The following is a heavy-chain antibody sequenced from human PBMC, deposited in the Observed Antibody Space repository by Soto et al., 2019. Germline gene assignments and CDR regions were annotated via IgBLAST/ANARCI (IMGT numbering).Heavy chain of an antibody. J-gene: IGHJ4*02. V-gene: IGHV4-39*02. D-gene: IGHD6-19*01. CDR2: IYYSRIT. CDR1: GGSISSSNYY. CDR3: ARPAVAGTTVDY. Sequence: PSETLSLTCVVSGGSISSSNYYWAWIRQPPGKGLEWIGTIYYSRITYYNPSLKSRVTISVDTSKNHFSLRLSSVTAADTAVYYCARPAVAGTTVDYWGQGTLVTVSS.